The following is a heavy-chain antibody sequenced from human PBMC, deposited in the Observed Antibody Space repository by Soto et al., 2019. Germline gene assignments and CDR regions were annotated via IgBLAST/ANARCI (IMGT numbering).Heavy chain of an antibody. V-gene: IGHV1-2*02. CDR1: GYTFSGFY. D-gene: IGHD6-19*01. CDR3: ASAAVTGTAGLDF. J-gene: IGHJ4*02. CDR2: INPNSGGT. Sequence: ASVKVSCKASGYTFSGFYMHWARQAPGQGLEWMGWINPNSGGTKSAEKFQGRVTMTRDTSISTAYMELSRLTSDDTAVYYCASAAVTGTAGLDFWGQGTQVTVSS.